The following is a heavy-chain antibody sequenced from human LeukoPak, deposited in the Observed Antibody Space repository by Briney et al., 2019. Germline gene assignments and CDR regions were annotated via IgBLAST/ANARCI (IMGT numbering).Heavy chain of an antibody. CDR3: ARGHYGPDY. CDR1: GFTFSIYL. Sequence: GGSLRLSCAASGFTFSIYLMHWVRQAPGKGLLWVSRINSDGSITSYADSVKGRFTISRDNAKNTLYLQMNSLRDEDTAVFFCARGHYGPDYWGQGTVVTVSS. J-gene: IGHJ4*02. D-gene: IGHD3-10*01. V-gene: IGHV3-74*01. CDR2: INSDGSIT.